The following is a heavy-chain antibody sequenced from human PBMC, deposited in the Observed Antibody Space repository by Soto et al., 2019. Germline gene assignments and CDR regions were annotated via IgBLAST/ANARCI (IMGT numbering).Heavy chain of an antibody. CDR2: IHHSGST. V-gene: IGHV4-38-2*01. CDR3: ARSSGYVPGGY. Sequence: SETLSLTCAGSGYPISSGYYWGWIRQPPGKGLEWIGIIHHSGSTYYNPSLRSRITISVDTSKNQFSLKMPSVTAADTAVYYCARSSGYVPGGYWGQGILVTVS. J-gene: IGHJ4*02. D-gene: IGHD5-12*01. CDR1: GYPISSGYY.